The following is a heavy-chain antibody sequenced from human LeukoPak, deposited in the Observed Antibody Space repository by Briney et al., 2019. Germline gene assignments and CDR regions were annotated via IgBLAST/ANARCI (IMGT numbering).Heavy chain of an antibody. CDR2: IYTSGST. D-gene: IGHD6-13*01. CDR3: ASGMWDSSSFFDC. V-gene: IGHV4-4*07. Sequence: SGALSLTCTVSGGSISRYFWSWVRPPAGEGVGWVGRIYTSGSTNYNPSLKSRVTISVDKSTNQFSLKLNSLTSADQAGFYCASGMWDSSSFFDCWGHGTLVTVCS. J-gene: IGHJ4*01. CDR1: GGSISRYF.